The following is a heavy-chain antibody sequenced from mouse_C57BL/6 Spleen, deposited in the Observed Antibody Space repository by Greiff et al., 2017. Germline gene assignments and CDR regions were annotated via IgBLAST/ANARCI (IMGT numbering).Heavy chain of an antibody. D-gene: IGHD2-1*01. CDR1: GYSITSGYY. J-gene: IGHJ3*01. CDR2: ISYDGSN. Sequence: EVQLQQSGPGLVKPSQSLSLTCSVTGYSITSGYYWNWIRQFPGNKLEWMGYISYDGSNNYNPSLKNRISITRDTSKNQFFLKLNSVTTEDTATYYCARDGWYHGAYWGQGTLVTVSA. V-gene: IGHV3-6*01. CDR3: ARDGWYHGAY.